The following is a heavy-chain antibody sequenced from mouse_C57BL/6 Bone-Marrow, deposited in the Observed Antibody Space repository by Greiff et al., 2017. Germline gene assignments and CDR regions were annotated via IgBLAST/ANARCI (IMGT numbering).Heavy chain of an antibody. CDR1: GYTFTSYW. J-gene: IGHJ1*03. Sequence: QVQLQQPGAELVKPGASVKLSCKASGYTFTSYWMHWVKQRPGQGLEWIGMIHPHSGSTNYNEKFKSKATLTVDKSSSTAYMQLSSLTSEDSAVXDGARRDYGSSYLYWYCDVWGTGTTVTVSS. V-gene: IGHV1-64*01. CDR3: ARRDYGSSYLYWYCDV. CDR2: IHPHSGST. D-gene: IGHD1-1*01.